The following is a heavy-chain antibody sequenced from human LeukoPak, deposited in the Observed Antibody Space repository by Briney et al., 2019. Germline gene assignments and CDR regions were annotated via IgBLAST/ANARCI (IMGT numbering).Heavy chain of an antibody. CDR1: GYSFTSYW. J-gene: IGHJ4*02. CDR2: IYPGDSDT. D-gene: IGHD5-24*01. V-gene: IGHV5-51*01. Sequence: PGESLKISCKGSGYSFTSYWIGWVRQLPGKGLEWMGIIYPGDSDTRYSPSFQGQVTISADKSISTAYLQWSSLKASDTAMYYCARGLRDGYNYRGEFDYWGQGTLVTVSS. CDR3: ARGLRDGYNYRGEFDY.